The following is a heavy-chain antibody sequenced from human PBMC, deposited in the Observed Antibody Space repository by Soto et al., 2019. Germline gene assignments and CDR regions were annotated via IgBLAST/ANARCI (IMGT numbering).Heavy chain of an antibody. CDR2: IYYSGST. CDR3: ARGVLTGTTDY. V-gene: IGHV4-61*01. J-gene: IGHJ4*02. CDR1: GGSVSSGSYY. Sequence: ASETLSLTCTVSGGSVSSGSYYWSWIRQPPGKGLEWIGYIYYSGSTNYNPSLKSRVTISVDTSKNQFSLKLSSVTAADTAVYYCARGVLTGTTDYWGQGTLVTVSS. D-gene: IGHD1-7*01.